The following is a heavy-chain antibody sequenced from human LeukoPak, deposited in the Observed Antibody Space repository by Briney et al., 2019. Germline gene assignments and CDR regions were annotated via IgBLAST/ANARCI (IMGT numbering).Heavy chain of an antibody. V-gene: IGHV1-69*05. Sequence: ASVKVSCKASGGTFSSYAIRGVRQAPGQGLEWMGRIIPIFGTANYAQKFQGRVTITTDESTSTAYMELSSLRSEDTAVYYCARVVVGATTPYYYYYMDVWGKGTTVTVSS. CDR2: IIPIFGTA. CDR3: ARVVVGATTPYYYYYMDV. D-gene: IGHD1-26*01. J-gene: IGHJ6*03. CDR1: GGTFSSYA.